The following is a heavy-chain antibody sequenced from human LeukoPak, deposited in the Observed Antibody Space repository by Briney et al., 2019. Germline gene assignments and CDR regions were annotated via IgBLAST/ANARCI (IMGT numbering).Heavy chain of an antibody. Sequence: ASVKVSCKASGYAFTGYYMHWVRQAPGQGLEWMGWINPNSGGTNYAQKFQGRVTMTRDTSISTDYMELSRLRSDDTAVYYCARDLRITMVRGVRIDWFDPWGQGTLVTVSS. D-gene: IGHD3-10*01. V-gene: IGHV1-2*02. CDR2: INPNSGGT. CDR1: GYAFTGYY. CDR3: ARDLRITMVRGVRIDWFDP. J-gene: IGHJ5*02.